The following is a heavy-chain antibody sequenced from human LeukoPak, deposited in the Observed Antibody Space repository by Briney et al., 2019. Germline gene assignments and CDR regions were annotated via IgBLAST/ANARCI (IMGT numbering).Heavy chain of an antibody. J-gene: IGHJ1*01. V-gene: IGHV4-31*03. Sequence: SETLSLTCTVSGGSISSGSYYWSWIRQHPGRGLEWIGYIYHSGSTYYNPSLKSRVTMSVDTSRNQFSLRLSSVTAADTAMYYCARGPAATLHFQHWGQGTLVTVSS. D-gene: IGHD2-2*01. CDR2: IYHSGST. CDR3: ARGPAATLHFQH. CDR1: GGSISSGSYY.